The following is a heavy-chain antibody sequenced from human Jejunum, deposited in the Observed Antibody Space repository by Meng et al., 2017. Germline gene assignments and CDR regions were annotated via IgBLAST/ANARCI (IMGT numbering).Heavy chain of an antibody. CDR1: GFTFSNYA. CDR3: AKNSGNYYATGGGDTFDV. V-gene: IGHV3-30*16. D-gene: IGHD1-26*01. Sequence: GESLKISCAASGFTFSNYALHWVRQAPGKGLEWVAHISYDGSIQYYADSVKGRFTLSRDNSKNTLFLQMNSLRAEDTAVYYCAKNSGNYYATGGGDTFDVWGQGTVVTVSS. CDR2: ISYDGSIQ. J-gene: IGHJ3*01.